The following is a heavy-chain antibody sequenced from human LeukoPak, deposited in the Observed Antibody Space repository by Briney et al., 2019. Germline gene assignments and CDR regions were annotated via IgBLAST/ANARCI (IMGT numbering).Heavy chain of an antibody. CDR2: ISGSGGST. CDR1: GFTFSSYA. D-gene: IGHD3-22*01. V-gene: IGHV3-23*01. CDR3: ANTYDSSGYPAAEYFQH. Sequence: GGSLRLSCAASGFTFSSYAMSWVRQAPGKGLEWVSAISGSGGSTYYADSVKGRFTISRDNSKNTLYLQMNSLRAEDTAVYYCANTYDSSGYPAAEYFQHWGQGTLVTVSS. J-gene: IGHJ1*01.